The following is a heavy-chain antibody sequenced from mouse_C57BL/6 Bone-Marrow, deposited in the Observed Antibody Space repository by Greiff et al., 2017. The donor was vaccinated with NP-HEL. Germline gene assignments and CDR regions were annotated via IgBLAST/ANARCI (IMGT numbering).Heavy chain of an antibody. Sequence: QVQLQQSGPELVKPGASVKISCKASGYAFSSSWMNWVKQRPGKGLEWIGRIYPGDGDTNYNGKFKGKATLTADKSSSTAYMQLSSLTSEASAVYFCARERVLRTWYCDVWGRGTAVPVSS. CDR2: IYPGDGDT. V-gene: IGHV1-82*01. CDR1: GYAFSSSW. J-gene: IGHJ1*03. D-gene: IGHD1-1*01. CDR3: ARERVLRTWYCDV.